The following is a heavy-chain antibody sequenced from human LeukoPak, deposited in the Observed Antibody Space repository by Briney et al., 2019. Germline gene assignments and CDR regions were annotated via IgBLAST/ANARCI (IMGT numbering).Heavy chain of an antibody. Sequence: GGSLRLSCAASGFTASSNYMSWVRQAPGKGLEWISGISGSGASTYYADSVKGRFTISRDDSRNTLYLQMNSLRGDDTAVYYCAKDVGKWESLHFFDYWGQGTLVTVSS. V-gene: IGHV3-23*01. CDR2: ISGSGAST. J-gene: IGHJ4*02. CDR3: AKDVGKWESLHFFDY. CDR1: GFTASSNY. D-gene: IGHD1-26*01.